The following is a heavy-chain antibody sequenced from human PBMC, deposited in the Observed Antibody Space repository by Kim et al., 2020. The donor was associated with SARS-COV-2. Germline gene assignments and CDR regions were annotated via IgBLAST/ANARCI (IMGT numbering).Heavy chain of an antibody. CDR3: ARDIHSTVVTPGSTWAFDI. CDR2: IYYSGST. V-gene: IGHV4-31*03. CDR1: GGSISSGGYY. Sequence: SETLSLTCTVSGGSISSGGYYWSWIRQHPGKGLEWIGYIYYSGSTYYNPSLKSRVTISVDTSKNQFSLKLSSVTAADTAVYYCARDIHSTVVTPGSTWAFDIWGQGTMVTVSS. D-gene: IGHD2-21*02. J-gene: IGHJ3*02.